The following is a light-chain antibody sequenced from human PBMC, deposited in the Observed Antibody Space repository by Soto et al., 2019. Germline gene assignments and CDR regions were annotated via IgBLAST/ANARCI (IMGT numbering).Light chain of an antibody. V-gene: IGKV3-20*01. CDR1: QSVSSN. Sequence: EIVMTQSPATLSVSPGERATLSCRASQSVSSNLAWYQQKPGQAPRLVIYDASSRATGIPDRFSASGSGTDFSLTISRLEPEDFAVYYCQQYRTSPRTFGQGTKVDIK. CDR3: QQYRTSPRT. CDR2: DAS. J-gene: IGKJ1*01.